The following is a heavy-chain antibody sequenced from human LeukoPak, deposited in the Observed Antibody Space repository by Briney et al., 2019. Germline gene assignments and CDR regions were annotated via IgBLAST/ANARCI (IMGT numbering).Heavy chain of an antibody. Sequence: PSETLSLTCAVYGGSFSGYYWSWIRQPPGKGLEWIGEINHSGSTNYNPSLKSRVTISVDTSKNQFSLKLSSVTAADTAVYYCARVGGWHSYYIDYWGQGTLVTVSS. D-gene: IGHD6-19*01. V-gene: IGHV4-34*01. CDR1: GGSFSGYY. CDR2: INHSGST. CDR3: ARVGGWHSYYIDY. J-gene: IGHJ4*02.